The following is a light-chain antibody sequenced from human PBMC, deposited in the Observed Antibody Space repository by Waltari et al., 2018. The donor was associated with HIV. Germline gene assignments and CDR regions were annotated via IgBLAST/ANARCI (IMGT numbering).Light chain of an antibody. CDR3: ATWDSSLSAVV. J-gene: IGLJ3*02. CDR1: RSNIGNNF. Sequence: VLTQPPSVSAAPGQKVTISCSGSRSNIGNNFVSWYQQLPGTAPKLLIDENYRRPSGIPDRFSGSKSGTSATLGITGLQTGDEADYYCATWDSSLSAVVFGGGTKLSVL. V-gene: IGLV1-51*02. CDR2: ENY.